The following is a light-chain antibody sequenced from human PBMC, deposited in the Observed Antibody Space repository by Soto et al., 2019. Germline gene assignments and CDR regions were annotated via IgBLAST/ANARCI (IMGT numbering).Light chain of an antibody. Sequence: EIVLTQSPATRSLSPGERATLSCRASQIVSSYLAWYQQKPGQAPRLLIHDASTRASGIPDRFSGSKSGTDFTLTIRGLEPEDAAVYYCQQYGSSPITFGQGTRLEIK. CDR1: QIVSSY. J-gene: IGKJ5*01. CDR3: QQYGSSPIT. CDR2: DAS. V-gene: IGKV3D-20*01.